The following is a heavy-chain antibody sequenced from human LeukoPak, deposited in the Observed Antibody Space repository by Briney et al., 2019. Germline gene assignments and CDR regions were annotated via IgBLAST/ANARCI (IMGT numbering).Heavy chain of an antibody. CDR3: TTEGIAVAGPFFDY. J-gene: IGHJ4*02. CDR1: EFTFSSYA. V-gene: IGHV3-15*01. D-gene: IGHD6-19*01. Sequence: GGSLRLSCAASEFTFSSYAMSWVRQAPGKGLEWVGRIKSKTDGGTTDYAAPVKGRFTISRDDSKNTLYLQMNSLKTEDTAVYYCTTEGIAVAGPFFDYWGQGTLVTVSS. CDR2: IKSKTDGGTT.